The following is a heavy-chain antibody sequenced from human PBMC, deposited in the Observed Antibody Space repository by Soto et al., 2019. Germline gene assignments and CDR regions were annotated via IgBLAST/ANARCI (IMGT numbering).Heavy chain of an antibody. J-gene: IGHJ3*02. D-gene: IGHD3-22*01. CDR1: GFTVSSNY. V-gene: IGHV3-53*02. CDR2: IYSGGST. CDR3: ARDQGATYYYDSIGAFDI. Sequence: EVQLVETGGGLIQPGGSPRLSCAASGFTVSSNYMSWVRQAPGKGLEWVSVIYSGGSTYYADSVKGRFTISRDNSKNTLYLQMNSLRAEDTAVYYCARDQGATYYYDSIGAFDIWGQGTMVTVSS.